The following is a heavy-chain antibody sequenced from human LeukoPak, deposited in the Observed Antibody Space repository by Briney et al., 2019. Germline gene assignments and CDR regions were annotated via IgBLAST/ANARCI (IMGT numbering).Heavy chain of an antibody. CDR1: GYTFTGYY. V-gene: IGHV1-2*02. CDR3: ARASVDGDDAFDI. J-gene: IGHJ3*02. D-gene: IGHD6-19*01. Sequence: ASVKVSCKASGYTFTGYYMHWVRQAPGQGLEWMGWINPNSGGTNYAQKFQGRVTMTRDTSISTAYMELSRLRSDDTAVYYCARASVDGDDAFDIWGQGTMVTVSS. CDR2: INPNSGGT.